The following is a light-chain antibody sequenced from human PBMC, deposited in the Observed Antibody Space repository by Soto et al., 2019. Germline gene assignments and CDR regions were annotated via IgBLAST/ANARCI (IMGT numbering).Light chain of an antibody. V-gene: IGKV3-20*01. J-gene: IGKJ1*01. CDR2: GAS. Sequence: VLSQCLFPLCLSQGEEATPXXAASQSVSSSYLAWYQQKPGQAPRLLIYGASSRATGIPDRFSGSGSGTDFTLTINRLEPEDFALYYCQQYGSSPPTFGQGAKVDIK. CDR1: QSVSSSY. CDR3: QQYGSSPPT.